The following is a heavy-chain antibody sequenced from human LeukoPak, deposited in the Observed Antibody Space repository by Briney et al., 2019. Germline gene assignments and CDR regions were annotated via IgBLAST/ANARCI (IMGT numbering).Heavy chain of an antibody. V-gene: IGHV4-34*01. Sequence: PSETLSLTCTVSGGSISSFHWSWIRQPPGKGLEWIGEINHSGSTNYNPSLKSRVTISVDTSKNQFSLKLSSVTAADTAVYYCARSWGIAARPIDYWGQGTLVTVSS. J-gene: IGHJ4*02. CDR3: ARSWGIAARPIDY. CDR2: INHSGST. CDR1: GGSISSFH. D-gene: IGHD6-6*01.